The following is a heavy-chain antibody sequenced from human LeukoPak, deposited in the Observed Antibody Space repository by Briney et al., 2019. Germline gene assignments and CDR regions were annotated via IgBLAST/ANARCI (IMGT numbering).Heavy chain of an antibody. Sequence: ASVKVSCKASGYTFTGYYMHWVRQAPGQGLEWMGWINPNSGGTNYAQKFQGRVTMTRDTSISTAYMELSRLRSDDTAVYYCASPLSMVRGVTGYQLWGQGTLVTVSS. D-gene: IGHD3-10*01. CDR3: ASPLSMVRGVTGYQL. J-gene: IGHJ4*02. CDR2: INPNSGGT. CDR1: GYTFTGYY. V-gene: IGHV1-2*02.